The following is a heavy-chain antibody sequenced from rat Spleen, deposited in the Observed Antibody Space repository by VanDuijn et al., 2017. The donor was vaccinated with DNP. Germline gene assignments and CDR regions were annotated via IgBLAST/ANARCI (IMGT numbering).Heavy chain of an antibody. J-gene: IGHJ2*01. CDR2: ISYSGST. D-gene: IGHD1-12*02. CDR1: GYSITSYH. V-gene: IGHV3-1*01. CDR3: ARHILYYDGSYSIHPHYFDY. Sequence: EVQLQESGPGLVKPSQSLSLTCSVTGYSITSYHGWNWIRWFPGAKLEWMGYISYSGSTSYNPSLKSRISITRDTSKNQFFLQLNSVTTEDTATYYCARHILYYDGSYSIHPHYFDYWGQGVMVTVS.